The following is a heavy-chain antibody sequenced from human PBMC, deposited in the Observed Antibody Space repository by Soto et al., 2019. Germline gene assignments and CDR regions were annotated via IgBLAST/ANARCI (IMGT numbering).Heavy chain of an antibody. V-gene: IGHV4-39*01. CDR2: IYYSGST. CDR3: ARSFHYDFWSGYYNFDY. J-gene: IGHJ4*02. Sequence: QLQLQESGPGLVKPSETLSLTCTVSGGSISSSSYYWGWIRQPPGKGLEWIGSIYYSGSTYYNPSLKSRVTISVDTSKNQFSLKLSSVTAADTAVYYCARSFHYDFWSGYYNFDYWGQGTLVTVSS. D-gene: IGHD3-3*01. CDR1: GGSISSSSYY.